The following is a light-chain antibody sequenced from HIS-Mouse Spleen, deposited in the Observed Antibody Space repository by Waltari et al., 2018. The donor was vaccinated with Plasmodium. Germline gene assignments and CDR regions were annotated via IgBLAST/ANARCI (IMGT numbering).Light chain of an antibody. CDR3: QQSYSTWT. J-gene: IGKJ1*01. V-gene: IGKV1-39*01. CDR1: QSISSY. CDR2: AAS. Sequence: DIQMTQSPSSLSASAGDRVTITCRASQSISSYLHWYQQKPGKAPKLLFYAASSLQSGVPSRCSGSGSGTDFTLTISSLQPEDFATYYCQQSYSTWTFGQGTKVEIK.